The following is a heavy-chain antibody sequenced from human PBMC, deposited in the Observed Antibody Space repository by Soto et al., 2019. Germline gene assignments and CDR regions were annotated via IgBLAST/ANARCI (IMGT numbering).Heavy chain of an antibody. CDR3: SRCGGSVNDCFYFEY. CDR2: IYSSGNT. J-gene: IGHJ4*02. D-gene: IGHD2-21*01. V-gene: IGHV3-66*01. Sequence: EVQLVESGGGLVQPGGSLRLSCAATGFTVSSSYMSWVRQAPGKGLEWVSGIYSSGNTYYADSAKGRFTISRDNSKNTLWLAMNSLRAEDTAVYYCSRCGGSVNDCFYFEYWGQGTLVTVSS. CDR1: GFTVSSSY.